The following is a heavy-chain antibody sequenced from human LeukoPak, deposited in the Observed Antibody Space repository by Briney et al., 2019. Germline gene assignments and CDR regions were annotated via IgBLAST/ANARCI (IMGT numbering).Heavy chain of an antibody. Sequence: ASVKVSCKASGYIFTSYFMHWVRQAPGQGLEWMGWISAYNGHTNYAQKLQGRVTVSTDTSTSTAYMELRSLRSDDAAVYYCATGGRWELPRPYAFEIWGQGTMVTVSS. CDR3: ATGGRWELPRPYAFEI. V-gene: IGHV1-18*04. D-gene: IGHD1-26*01. CDR2: ISAYNGHT. CDR1: GYIFTSYF. J-gene: IGHJ3*02.